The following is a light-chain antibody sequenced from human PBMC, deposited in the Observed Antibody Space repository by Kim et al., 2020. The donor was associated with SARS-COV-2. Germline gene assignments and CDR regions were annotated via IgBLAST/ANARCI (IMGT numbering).Light chain of an antibody. CDR3: QVWDSSTAHYV. V-gene: IGLV3-9*01. CDR1: NIASKN. CDR2: GDS. J-gene: IGLJ1*01. Sequence: ALGRTARITCGGNNIASKNVHWYQKKPGQAPVLVIYGDSNRPSGIPERFSGSNSGNTATLTISRAQAGDEADYYCQVWDSSTAHYVFGTGTKVTVL.